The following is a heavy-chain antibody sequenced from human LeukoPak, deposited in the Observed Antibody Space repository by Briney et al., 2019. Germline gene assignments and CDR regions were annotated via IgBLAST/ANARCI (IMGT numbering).Heavy chain of an antibody. Sequence: GASVKVSCTASGATFSSYAISWVRQAPGHGLEWMGGIIPIFGTANYAQKFQGRVTITAYKATSTTYMELSSLRSEDTAVYYCARDPLAVYDIEYFQHWGQGTLVTVSS. CDR2: IIPIFGTA. V-gene: IGHV1-69*06. J-gene: IGHJ1*01. CDR3: ARDPLAVYDIEYFQH. CDR1: GATFSSYA. D-gene: IGHD3-22*01.